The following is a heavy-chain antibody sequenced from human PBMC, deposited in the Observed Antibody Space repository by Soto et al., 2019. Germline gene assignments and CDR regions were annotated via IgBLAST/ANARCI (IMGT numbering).Heavy chain of an antibody. J-gene: IGHJ5*02. Sequence: SETLSLTCAVSGGSISRGGYSWSWIRQPPGKGLEWIGYIYHSGSTYYNPSLNSRVTISVDRSKNQFSLKLSSVTAADTAVYYCARYFDYYNWFAPWGQGTLVTVSS. CDR3: ARYFDYYNWFAP. CDR2: IYHSGST. D-gene: IGHD3-9*01. V-gene: IGHV4-30-2*01. CDR1: GGSISRGGYS.